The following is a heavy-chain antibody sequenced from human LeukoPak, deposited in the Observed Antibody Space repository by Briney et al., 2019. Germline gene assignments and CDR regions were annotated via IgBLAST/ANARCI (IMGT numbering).Heavy chain of an antibody. V-gene: IGHV1-2*02. CDR3: ARGGSSTSPGNWFDP. D-gene: IGHD2-2*01. CDR1: GYTFTGYY. CDR2: INPDSGGT. Sequence: ASVKVSCKASGYTFTGYYMHWVRQAPGQGLEWMGWINPDSGGTNSAQKFQGRVTMTRDTSISTAYMELSRLRSDDTAVYYCARGGSSTSPGNWFDPWGQGTLVTVSS. J-gene: IGHJ5*02.